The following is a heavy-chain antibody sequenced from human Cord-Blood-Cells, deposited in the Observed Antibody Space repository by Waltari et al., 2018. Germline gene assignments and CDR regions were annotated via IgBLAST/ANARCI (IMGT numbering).Heavy chain of an antibody. Sequence: QVQLQESGPGLVKPSETLSLTCTVSGGSISSYYWSWIRQPPGKGLEWIGYIYYSGSTNYNPSLKSRVTISVDTSKNQFSLKLSSVTAADTAVYYCARTLGGEVLDYWGQGTLVTVSS. V-gene: IGHV4-59*01. CDR3: ARTLGGEVLDY. CDR2: IYYSGST. CDR1: GGSISSYY. D-gene: IGHD3-10*01. J-gene: IGHJ4*02.